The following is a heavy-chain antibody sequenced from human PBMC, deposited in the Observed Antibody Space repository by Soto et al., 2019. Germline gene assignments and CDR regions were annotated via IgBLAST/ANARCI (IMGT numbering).Heavy chain of an antibody. CDR2: IYTSGST. Sequence: QVQLQESGPGLVKPSETLSLTCTVSGGAISSYYWSWIRQPAGKGLEWIGRIYTSGSTTYNPSLKNRVTMSGDTSQDPVSLKRSSVTAADTAVYYCARDGGCYEDYWGQVTLVTVSS. CDR1: GGAISSYY. V-gene: IGHV4-4*07. D-gene: IGHD1-26*01. J-gene: IGHJ4*02. CDR3: ARDGGCYEDY.